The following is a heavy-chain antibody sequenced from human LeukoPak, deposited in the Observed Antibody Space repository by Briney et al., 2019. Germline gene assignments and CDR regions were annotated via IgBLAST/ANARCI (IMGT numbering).Heavy chain of an antibody. CDR1: GYSISSGYY. CDR2: IYHSGST. J-gene: IGHJ6*04. D-gene: IGHD4-17*01. CDR3: ARDYGDYGGWYYYYGMDV. V-gene: IGHV4-38-2*01. Sequence: SETLSLTCAVSGYSISSGYYWGWIRQPPGKGLEWIGSIYHSGSTYYNPSLKGRVTISVDTSKNQFSLKLSSVTAADTAVYYCARDYGDYGGWYYYYGMDVWGKRTTVTVSS.